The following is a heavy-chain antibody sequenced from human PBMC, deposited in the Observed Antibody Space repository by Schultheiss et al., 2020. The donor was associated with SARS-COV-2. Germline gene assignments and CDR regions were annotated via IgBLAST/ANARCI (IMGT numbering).Heavy chain of an antibody. Sequence: GSLRLSCTVSGGSISSYYWSWIRQPPGKGLEWIGYIYYSGSTYYNPSLKSRVTISVDTSKNQFSLKLSSVTAADTAVYYCASTGFYSSSSGWFDPWGQGTLVTVSS. D-gene: IGHD6-6*01. CDR3: ASTGFYSSSSGWFDP. V-gene: IGHV4-59*04. CDR2: IYYSGST. CDR1: GGSISSYY. J-gene: IGHJ5*02.